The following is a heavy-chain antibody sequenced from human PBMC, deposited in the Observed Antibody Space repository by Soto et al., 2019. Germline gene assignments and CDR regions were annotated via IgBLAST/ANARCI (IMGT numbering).Heavy chain of an antibody. Sequence: EVQLVESGGGLVKPGGSLRLSCAASGFTFSSYSMNWVRQAPGKGLEWVSSISSSSSYIYYADSVKGRFTISRDNAKNSLYLKMNSLRAEDTAVYYCARGRARHFDYWGQGTLVTVSS. J-gene: IGHJ4*02. CDR3: ARGRARHFDY. CDR2: ISSSSSYI. V-gene: IGHV3-21*01. CDR1: GFTFSSYS.